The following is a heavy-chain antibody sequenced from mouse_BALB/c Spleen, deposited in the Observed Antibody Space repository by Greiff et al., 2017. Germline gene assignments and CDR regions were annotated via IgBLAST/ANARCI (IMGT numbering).Heavy chain of an antibody. Sequence: EVQGVESGGDLVKPGGSLKLSCAASGFTFSSYGMSWVRQTPDKRLEWVATISSGGSYTYYPDSVKGRFTISRDNAKNTLYLQMSSLKSEDTAMYYCARQGTTVVDLFDYWGQGTTLTVSS. CDR1: GFTFSSYG. V-gene: IGHV5-6*01. CDR2: ISSGGSYT. CDR3: ARQGTTVVDLFDY. J-gene: IGHJ2*01. D-gene: IGHD1-1*01.